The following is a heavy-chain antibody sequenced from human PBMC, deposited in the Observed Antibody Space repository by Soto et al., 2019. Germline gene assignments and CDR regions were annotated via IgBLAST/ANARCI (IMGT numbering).Heavy chain of an antibody. CDR2: IYYSGST. V-gene: IGHV4-59*08. Sequence: QVQLQESGPGLVKPSETLSLTCTVSGGSISSYYWSWIRQPPGKGLEWIGYIYYSGSTNYNPSLKSRVTISVDTSKNQFSLKLSSVTAADTAVYYCARRGYSGYYGDWGQGTLVTVSS. J-gene: IGHJ4*02. D-gene: IGHD5-12*01. CDR3: ARRGYSGYYGD. CDR1: GGSISSYY.